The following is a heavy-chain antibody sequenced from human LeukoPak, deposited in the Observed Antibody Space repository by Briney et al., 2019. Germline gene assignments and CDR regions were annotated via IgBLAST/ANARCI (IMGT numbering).Heavy chain of an antibody. CDR1: GFTFSISW. J-gene: IGHJ3*02. CDR3: AAVGEWLSNAFNT. D-gene: IGHD3-3*01. V-gene: IGHV3-15*01. CDR2: IKSRGDGETR. Sequence: GGSLRLSCAASGFTFSISWMSWVRQAPGRGLEWVGRIKSRGDGETRDYAAPVKDRFIISRDDLKNTLYLKMDSLRTEDTAIYYCAAVGEWLSNAFNTWGQGTLVTVSA.